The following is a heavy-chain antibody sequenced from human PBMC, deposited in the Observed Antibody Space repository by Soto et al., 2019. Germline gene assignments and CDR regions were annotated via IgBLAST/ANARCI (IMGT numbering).Heavy chain of an antibody. CDR1: GFNFSNYG. V-gene: IGHV3-30*18. J-gene: IGHJ3*02. Sequence: GGSLSLSCEASGFNFSNYGTHWVRQAPGEGLEWVAHISYDGSNEHYTDSVKGRFTISRDNSKNMVFLHMNSLRAEDTAVYYCAKAPSTLVDPGDAFDIWGQGTVVTVSS. CDR3: AKAPSTLVDPGDAFDI. D-gene: IGHD2-2*01. CDR2: ISYDGSNE.